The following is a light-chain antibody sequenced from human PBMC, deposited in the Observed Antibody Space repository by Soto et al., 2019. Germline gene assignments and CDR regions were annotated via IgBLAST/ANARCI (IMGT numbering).Light chain of an antibody. V-gene: IGKV3-20*01. CDR2: GAS. CDR3: QQYGSSPRT. Sequence: EIVLTQSPGTLSLSPGERATLSCRASQSVSSSYLAWYQLKPGQAPRLLIYGASSRATGIPDRFSGSGSGKDFTLTISRLDPEDFAVYFCQQYGSSPRTFGQGTKVEIK. CDR1: QSVSSSY. J-gene: IGKJ1*01.